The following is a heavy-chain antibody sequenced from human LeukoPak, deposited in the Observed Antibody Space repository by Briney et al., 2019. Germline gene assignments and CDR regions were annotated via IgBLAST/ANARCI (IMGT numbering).Heavy chain of an antibody. CDR1: GFTFSNYW. D-gene: IGHD4-17*01. CDR2: IKKDGSEK. J-gene: IGHJ4*02. Sequence: GGSLRLSCAASGFTFSNYWMSWVRQAPGKGPEWAANIKKDGSEKYYVDSVKGRFTISRDNASNSLYVQMNSLRVEDTGVYYCARESRGRSKIDYWGQGTLVTVSS. CDR3: ARESRGRSKIDY. V-gene: IGHV3-7*01.